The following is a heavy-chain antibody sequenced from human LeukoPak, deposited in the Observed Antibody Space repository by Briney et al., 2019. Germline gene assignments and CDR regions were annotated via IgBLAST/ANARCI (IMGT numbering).Heavy chain of an antibody. J-gene: IGHJ6*02. CDR3: ARVGYARTGDV. D-gene: IGHD5-12*01. CDR1: GFIFSSYT. Sequence: PGGSLRLSCAASGFIFSSYTMNWVRQAPGKGLEWVSSISSSSSFIYHADSVKGRFTISRDNAKNSLYLQMNSLRAEDTAVYYCARVGYARTGDVWGQGTTVTVSS. CDR2: ISSSSSFI. V-gene: IGHV3-21*04.